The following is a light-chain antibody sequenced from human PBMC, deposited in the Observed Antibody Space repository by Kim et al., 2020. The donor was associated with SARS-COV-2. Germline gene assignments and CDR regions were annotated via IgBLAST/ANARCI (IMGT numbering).Light chain of an antibody. V-gene: IGLV3-19*01. CDR3: NSRDSSGNLWV. CDR1: SLRSYY. CDR2: GKN. J-gene: IGLJ3*02. Sequence: SSELTQDPAVSVALGQTVRITCQGDSLRSYYASWYQQKPGQAPVLVICGKNNRPSGIPDRFSGSSSGNTASLTITGAQAEDEADYYCNSRDSSGNLWVFGGGTQLTVL.